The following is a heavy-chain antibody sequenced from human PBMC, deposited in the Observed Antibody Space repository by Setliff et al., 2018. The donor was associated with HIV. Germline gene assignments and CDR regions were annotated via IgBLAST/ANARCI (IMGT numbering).Heavy chain of an antibody. J-gene: IGHJ4*02. CDR3: AREDGPYYFDS. CDR1: GGSISSGSYY. CDR2: IFSSGST. V-gene: IGHV4-61*02. Sequence: SETLSLTCTVPGGSISSGSYYWSWIRQPAGKGLEWIGRIFSSGSTNYNPSLKSRVTISVDTSKNQFSLKVSSVTAADTAVYYCAREDGPYYFDSWGQGTLVTVSS.